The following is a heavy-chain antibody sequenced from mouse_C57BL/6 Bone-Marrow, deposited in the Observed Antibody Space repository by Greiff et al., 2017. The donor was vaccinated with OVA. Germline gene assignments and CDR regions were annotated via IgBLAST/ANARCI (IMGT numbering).Heavy chain of an antibody. J-gene: IGHJ4*01. CDR1: GFTIKDDY. CDR3: TTVRYYGNYDYAMDY. D-gene: IGHD2-1*01. Sequence: VHVKQSGAELVRPGASVKLSCTASGFTIKDDYMHWVKQRPEQGLEWIGWIDPENGDTEYASKFQGKATITADTSSNTAYLQLSSLTSEDTAVYYYTTVRYYGNYDYAMDYWGQGTSVTVSA. V-gene: IGHV14-4*01. CDR2: IDPENGDT.